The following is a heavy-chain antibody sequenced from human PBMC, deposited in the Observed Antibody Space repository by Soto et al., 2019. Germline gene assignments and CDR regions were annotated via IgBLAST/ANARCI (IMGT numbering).Heavy chain of an antibody. CDR2: ISGTGGST. CDR1: GFTFSSYA. Sequence: EVQLLQSGGGLVQPAGSLRLSCAASGFTFSSYAMSWVRQAPGKGLEWVSTISGTGGSTYYPDSVKGRFTISRDNSKNTVYLQINSLRAEDAAVYYCAKEMTSGYYLFDYWGQGTLVTVSS. CDR3: AKEMTSGYYLFDY. D-gene: IGHD3-22*01. J-gene: IGHJ4*02. V-gene: IGHV3-23*01.